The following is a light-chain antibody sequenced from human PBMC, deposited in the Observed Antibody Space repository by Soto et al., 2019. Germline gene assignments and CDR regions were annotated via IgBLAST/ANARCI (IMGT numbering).Light chain of an antibody. V-gene: IGKV1-5*01. CDR3: QQYNSYSPIT. CDR2: DAS. J-gene: IGKJ5*01. CDR1: QSITNW. Sequence: DIQLTQSPSTLSASVGDRVTITCRASQSITNWLAWYQQKPGKAPKLLIYDASNLESGVPSRFGGSGSGTEFTLTISSLQPDDFATYYCQQYNSYSPITFGQGTRLE.